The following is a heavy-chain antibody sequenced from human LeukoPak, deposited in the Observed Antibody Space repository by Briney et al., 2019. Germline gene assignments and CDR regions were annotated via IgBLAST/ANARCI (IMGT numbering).Heavy chain of an antibody. J-gene: IGHJ5*02. CDR3: ARQIRDGFNPDWFDP. CDR2: INHSGST. V-gene: IGHV4-34*01. CDR1: GGSSSGYY. Sequence: SETLSLTCAVYGGSSSGYYWSWIRQPPGKGLEWIGEINHSGSTNYNPSLKSRVTISVDTSKNQFSLKLSSVTAADTAVYYCARQIRDGFNPDWFDPWGQGTLVIVSS. D-gene: IGHD5-24*01.